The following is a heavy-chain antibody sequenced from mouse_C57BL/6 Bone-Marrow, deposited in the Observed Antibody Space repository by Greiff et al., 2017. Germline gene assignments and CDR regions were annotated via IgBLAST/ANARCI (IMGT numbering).Heavy chain of an antibody. CDR2: ISSGGSYT. CDR1: GFTFSSYG. V-gene: IGHV5-6*01. Sequence: EVKLMESGGDLVKPGGSLKLSCAASGFTFSSYGMSWVRQTPDKRLEWVATISSGGSYTYYPDSVKGRFTISKDNAKNTLYLQMSSLKSEDTAMYYCERPPSMSDGSSYGYAMDYWGQGTSVTVSS. CDR3: ERPPSMSDGSSYGYAMDY. J-gene: IGHJ4*01. D-gene: IGHD1-1*01.